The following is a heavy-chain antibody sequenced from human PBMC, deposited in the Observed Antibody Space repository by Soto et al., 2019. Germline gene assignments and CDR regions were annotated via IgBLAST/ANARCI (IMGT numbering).Heavy chain of an antibody. Sequence: ASVKVSCKASGYTFTSYGISWVQQDPGQGLEWMGWISAYNGNTNYAQKLQGRVTMTTDTSTSTAYMELRSLRSDDTAVYYCARDPSLYSSSWSNWFDPWGQGTLVTVSS. D-gene: IGHD6-13*01. CDR3: ARDPSLYSSSWSNWFDP. CDR1: GYTFTSYG. J-gene: IGHJ5*02. CDR2: ISAYNGNT. V-gene: IGHV1-18*01.